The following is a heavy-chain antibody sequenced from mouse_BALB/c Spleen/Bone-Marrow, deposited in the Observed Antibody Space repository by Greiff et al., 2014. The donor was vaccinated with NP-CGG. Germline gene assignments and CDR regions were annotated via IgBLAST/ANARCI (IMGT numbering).Heavy chain of an antibody. J-gene: IGHJ4*01. V-gene: IGHV5-17*02. CDR2: ISNGSSTI. D-gene: IGHD2-4*01. CDR3: ARKGAMITHYYAMDY. CDR1: GFTFSSFG. Sequence: DVMLVESGGGLVQPGGSRKLSCAASGFTFSSFGMHWVRQAPEKGLEWVAYISNGSSTIYYADTVKGRFTISRDNPKNTLFLQMTSIRSEDAAMYYCARKGAMITHYYAMDYWGQGTSVTVSS.